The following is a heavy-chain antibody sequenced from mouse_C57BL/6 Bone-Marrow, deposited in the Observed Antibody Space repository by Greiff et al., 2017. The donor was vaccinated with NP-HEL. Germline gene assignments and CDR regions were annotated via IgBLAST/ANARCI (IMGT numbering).Heavy chain of an antibody. V-gene: IGHV1-50*01. D-gene: IGHD1-1*01. Sequence: VKLMESGAELVKPGASVKLSCKASGYTFTSYWMQWVKQRPGQGLEWIGEIDPSDSYTNYNQKFKGKATLTVDTSSSTAYMQLSSLTSEDSAVYYCARDYVSSYGYYFDYWGQGTTLTVSS. CDR2: IDPSDSYT. CDR3: ARDYVSSYGYYFDY. J-gene: IGHJ2*01. CDR1: GYTFTSYW.